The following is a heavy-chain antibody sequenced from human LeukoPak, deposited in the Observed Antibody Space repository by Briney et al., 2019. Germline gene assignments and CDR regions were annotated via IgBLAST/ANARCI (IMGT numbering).Heavy chain of an antibody. D-gene: IGHD6-19*01. V-gene: IGHV3-23*01. CDR3: VKDLPASGWYT. CDR1: GFTFTNY. J-gene: IGHJ5*02. CDR2: ITGFGDYT. Sequence: PGGSLRLSCAGSGFTFTNYMAWVRQAPGMGLEWVSAITGFGDYTYYSDSVKGRFTISRDNSKNTLYLQLNTRRGEDTAIYYCVKDLPASGWYTWGQGTLVTVSS.